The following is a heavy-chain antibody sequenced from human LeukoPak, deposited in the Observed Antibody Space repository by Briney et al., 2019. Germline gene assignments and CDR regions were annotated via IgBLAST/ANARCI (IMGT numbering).Heavy chain of an antibody. CDR2: ISAYNGNT. Sequence: ASVKVSCTASGFALTTYNIVWLRQAPGQGLEWMGWISAYNGNTNYAQKLQGRVTMTTDTSTSTAYMELRSLRSDDTAVYYCARLPPDYYDSSGRQAVFDYWGQGTLVTVSS. CDR1: GFALTTYN. CDR3: ARLPPDYYDSSGRQAVFDY. D-gene: IGHD3-22*01. J-gene: IGHJ4*02. V-gene: IGHV1-18*01.